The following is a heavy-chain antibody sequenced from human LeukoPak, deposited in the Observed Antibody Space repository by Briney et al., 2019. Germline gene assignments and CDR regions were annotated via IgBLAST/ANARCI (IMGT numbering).Heavy chain of an antibody. CDR2: INHSGST. Sequence: GSLRLSCAASGFTFSSYIMNWIRQPPGKGLEWIGEINHSGSTNYNPSLKSRVTISVDTSKNQFSLKLSSVTAADTAVYYCARGVYIAAAQYGYWGQGTLVTVSS. CDR3: ARGVYIAAAQYGY. CDR1: GFTFSSYI. J-gene: IGHJ4*02. D-gene: IGHD6-13*01. V-gene: IGHV4-34*01.